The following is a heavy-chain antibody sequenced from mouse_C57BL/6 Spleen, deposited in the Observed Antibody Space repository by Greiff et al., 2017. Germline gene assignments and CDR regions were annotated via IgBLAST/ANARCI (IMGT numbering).Heavy chain of an antibody. CDR3: ARNSEVYYGNYGYFDV. Sequence: VQLKESGPGLVAPSQSLSITCTVSGFSLTSYAISWVRQPPGKGLEWLGVIWTGGGTNYNSALKSRLSISKDNSKSQVFLKMNSLQTDDTARYYCARNSEVYYGNYGYFDVWGTGTTVTVSS. D-gene: IGHD2-1*01. J-gene: IGHJ1*03. CDR2: IWTGGGT. CDR1: GFSLTSYA. V-gene: IGHV2-9-1*01.